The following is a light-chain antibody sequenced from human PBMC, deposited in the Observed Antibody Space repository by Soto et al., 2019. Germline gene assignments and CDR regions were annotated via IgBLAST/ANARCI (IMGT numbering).Light chain of an antibody. J-gene: IGLJ1*01. CDR1: TSNLGAGYD. Sequence: QLVLTQPPSVSGAPGQRVTISCTGSTSNLGAGYDVHWYQQVPGTAPKLLIYLNIQRPSGVPDRFSGSKSDTSASLAITGLQAEDEADYYCQSFDSGLTGSVFGTGTKLTVL. CDR2: LNI. V-gene: IGLV1-40*01. CDR3: QSFDSGLTGSV.